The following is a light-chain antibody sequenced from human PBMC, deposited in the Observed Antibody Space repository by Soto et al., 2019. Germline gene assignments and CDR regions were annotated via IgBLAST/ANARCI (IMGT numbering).Light chain of an antibody. Sequence: QSVLTQPASVSGSPGQSITISCTGTSSDVGGYNYVSWYQQHPGKAPKLMIYEVSNRPSGVSNRFSGSKSGNTASLTLSGLQAEDEADYYCSSYTSSSTPYVFGTGTKVTVL. J-gene: IGLJ1*01. CDR1: SSDVGGYNY. CDR2: EVS. V-gene: IGLV2-14*01. CDR3: SSYTSSSTPYV.